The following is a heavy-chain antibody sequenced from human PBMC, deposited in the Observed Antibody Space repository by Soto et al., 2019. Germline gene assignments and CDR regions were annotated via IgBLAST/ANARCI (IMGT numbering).Heavy chain of an antibody. D-gene: IGHD6-19*01. V-gene: IGHV3-23*01. Sequence: GSLRLSCAASGFSFSSYAMSWVRQAPGKGLEWVSAISGSGGSTYYADSVKGRFTISRDNSKNTLYLQMNSLRAEDTAVYYCAKGGGIAVALGGYYFDYWGQGTLVTVSS. CDR2: ISGSGGST. CDR3: AKGGGIAVALGGYYFDY. J-gene: IGHJ4*02. CDR1: GFSFSSYA.